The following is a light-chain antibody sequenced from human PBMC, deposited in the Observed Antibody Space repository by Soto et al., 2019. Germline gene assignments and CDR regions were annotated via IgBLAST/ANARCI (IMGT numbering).Light chain of an antibody. CDR3: ETWDTNVVV. CDR1: SGNSTYI. V-gene: IGLV4-60*02. Sequence: QLVLTQSSSASASLGSSVKLTCTLSSGNSTYIIAWHQQQPGKAPRYLMKLEGSGSYNKGSGIPDRFSGSSSGADRYLTISNLQFEDEADYYCETWDTNVVVFGGGTQLTVL. CDR2: LEGSGSY. J-gene: IGLJ2*01.